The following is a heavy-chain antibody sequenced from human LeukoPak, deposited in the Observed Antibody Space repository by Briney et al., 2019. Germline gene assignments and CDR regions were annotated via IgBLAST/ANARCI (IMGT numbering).Heavy chain of an antibody. J-gene: IGHJ4*02. Sequence: FRNCSFSWVRQAPGQGPERFFWIMPVLGIANYAQKFQGRVTITADKSTSTAYMELSSLRSEDTAVYYCARDTPLVQLEYSLRLFFFWGQGTLVTVSS. CDR3: ARDTPLVQLEYSLRLFFF. CDR2: IMPVLGIA. CDR1: FRNCS. V-gene: IGHV1-69*04. D-gene: IGHD1-1*01.